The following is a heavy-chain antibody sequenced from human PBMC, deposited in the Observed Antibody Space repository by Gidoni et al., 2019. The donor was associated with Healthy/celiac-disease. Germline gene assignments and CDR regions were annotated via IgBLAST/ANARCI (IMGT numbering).Heavy chain of an antibody. CDR3: AKQQRYFDWLLSSLDP. J-gene: IGHJ5*02. Sequence: QVQLVESGGGVVQPGRSLRLYCAASGFTFSSYGMHWVRQAPGKGLEWVAVISYDGSNKYYADSVKGRFTISRDNSKNTLYLQMNSLRAEDTAVYYCAKQQRYFDWLLSSLDPWGQGTLVTVSS. CDR2: ISYDGSNK. V-gene: IGHV3-30*18. D-gene: IGHD3-9*01. CDR1: GFTFSSYG.